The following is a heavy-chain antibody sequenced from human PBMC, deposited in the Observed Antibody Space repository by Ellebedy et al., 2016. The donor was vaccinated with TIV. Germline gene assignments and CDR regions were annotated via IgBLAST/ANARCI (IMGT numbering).Heavy chain of an antibody. CDR2: IIPIFGTR. J-gene: IGHJ3*02. Sequence: ASVKVSCKASGGTFSTYSISWVRQAPGQGLEWMGGIIPIFGTRNYAQKFKGRVTITADQSTSTAYMELSNLRSEDTAVYYCVRVSRGYGSGTFDIWGQGTMVTVSS. CDR1: GGTFSTYS. D-gene: IGHD3-10*01. V-gene: IGHV1-69*13. CDR3: VRVSRGYGSGTFDI.